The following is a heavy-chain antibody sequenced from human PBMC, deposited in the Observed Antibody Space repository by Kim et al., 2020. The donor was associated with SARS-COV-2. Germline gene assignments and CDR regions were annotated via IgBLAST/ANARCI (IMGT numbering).Heavy chain of an antibody. CDR1: GFTFGYYW. J-gene: IGHJ4*02. Sequence: GGSLRLSCAASGFTFGYYWMSWVRQAPGKGMEWVANIKEDAGQIHYVGSVKGRFTISRDNAKNSLFLQMNSLRVEDTAVYYCARDLSRQWDGFIDYWGQGILVTVSS. V-gene: IGHV3-7*03. CDR2: IKEDAGQI. D-gene: IGHD1-26*01. CDR3: ARDLSRQWDGFIDY.